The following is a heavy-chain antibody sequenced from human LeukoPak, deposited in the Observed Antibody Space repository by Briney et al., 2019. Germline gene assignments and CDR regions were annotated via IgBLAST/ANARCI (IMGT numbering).Heavy chain of an antibody. CDR2: IIPIFGTA. CDR3: ATTAYCGGDCYTDFDY. CDR1: GGTFSSYA. D-gene: IGHD2-21*02. V-gene: IGHV1-69*05. Sequence: GASVKVSCKASGGTFSSYAISWVRQAPGQGLEWMGGIIPIFGTANYAQKFQGRVTITTDESTSTAYMELSSLRSEDTAVYYCATTAYCGGDCYTDFDYWGQGTLVTVSS. J-gene: IGHJ4*02.